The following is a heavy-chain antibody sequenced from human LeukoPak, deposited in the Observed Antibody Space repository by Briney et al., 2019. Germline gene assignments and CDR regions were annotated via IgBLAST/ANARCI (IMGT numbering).Heavy chain of an antibody. D-gene: IGHD3-22*01. CDR3: ARDLGPYDSSGYGLDY. CDR2: IWYDGSNK. Sequence: PGGSLRLSCAASKFAFSSYAMSWVRQAPGKGLEWVAVIWYDGSNKYYADSVKGRFTISRDNSKNTLYLQMNSLRAEDTAVYYCARDLGPYDSSGYGLDYWGQGTLVTVSS. V-gene: IGHV3-33*08. J-gene: IGHJ4*02. CDR1: KFAFSSYA.